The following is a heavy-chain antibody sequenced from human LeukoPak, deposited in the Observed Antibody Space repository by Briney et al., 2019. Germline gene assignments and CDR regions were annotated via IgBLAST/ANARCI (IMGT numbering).Heavy chain of an antibody. J-gene: IGHJ4*02. CDR1: GSDFTRHW. CDR3: TKPLIYCTNGVCPSEF. D-gene: IGHD2-8*01. CDR2: IYPGDSDT. V-gene: IGHV5-51*01. Sequence: GASLQISCQGSGSDFTRHWIAWVRQQPGKGLEWMGIIYPGDSDTRYNPFFQGQVAISADKSISTAYLQWSSLRASDTAMYYCTKPLIYCTNGVCPSEFWGQGTLVTVSA.